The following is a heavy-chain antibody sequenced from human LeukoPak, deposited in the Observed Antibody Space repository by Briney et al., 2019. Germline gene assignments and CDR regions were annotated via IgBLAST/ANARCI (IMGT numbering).Heavy chain of an antibody. Sequence: GGSLRLSCAASEFTLRSYSMHWVRQAPGKELEWVSYISTSSTYIYYADLVRGRFSISRDNAKNSLYLHMNSLKADDTAVYYCARDASGSSIGLIDFWGQGTLVTVSS. V-gene: IGHV3-21*01. D-gene: IGHD1-26*01. CDR2: ISTSSTYI. CDR3: ARDASGSSIGLIDF. J-gene: IGHJ4*02. CDR1: EFTLRSYS.